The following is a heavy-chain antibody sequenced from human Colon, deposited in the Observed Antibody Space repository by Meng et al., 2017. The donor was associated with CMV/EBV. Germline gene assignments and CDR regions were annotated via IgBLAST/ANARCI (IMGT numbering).Heavy chain of an antibody. D-gene: IGHD4-17*01. V-gene: IGHV3-30-3*01. CDR2: ISYDGSNK. CDR1: GFTFSSYS. Sequence: GESLKISCAASGFTFSSYSMHWVRQAPGKGLYWVGVISYDGSNKYYADSVKGRFTISRDNSKNTLFLQINSLRPEDTALYYCARDSFMTTVSTYPDYWGQGTLVTVSS. CDR3: ARDSFMTTVSTYPDY. J-gene: IGHJ4*02.